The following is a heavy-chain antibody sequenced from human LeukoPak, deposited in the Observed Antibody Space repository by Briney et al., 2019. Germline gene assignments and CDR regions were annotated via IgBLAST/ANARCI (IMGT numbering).Heavy chain of an antibody. CDR1: GFTFSRAW. Sequence: GGSLRLSCATSGFTFSRAWMSWVRQAPGKGLEWVSYISSSTTTIYYADSVKGRFTISRDNVKNSLYLQMDSLRVEDTAVYYCARVDPIAVAGDDYWGQGTQVAVSS. CDR3: ARVDPIAVAGDDY. CDR2: ISSSTTTI. V-gene: IGHV3-48*01. D-gene: IGHD6-19*01. J-gene: IGHJ4*02.